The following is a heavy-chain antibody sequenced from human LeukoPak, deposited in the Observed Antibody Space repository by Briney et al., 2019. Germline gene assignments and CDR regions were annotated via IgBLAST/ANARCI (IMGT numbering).Heavy chain of an antibody. CDR1: GGSISRYY. J-gene: IGHJ4*02. CDR2: IYYIGST. D-gene: IGHD3-10*01. V-gene: IGHV4-59*08. CDR3: ARHDYYGSVPFDY. Sequence: PSETLSLTCTVSGGSISRYYWSWIRQPPGKGLEWIGYIYYIGSTNYNPSLKSRVTISVDTSKNQFSLKLSSVTAADTAVYYCARHDYYGSVPFDYWGQGTLVTVSS.